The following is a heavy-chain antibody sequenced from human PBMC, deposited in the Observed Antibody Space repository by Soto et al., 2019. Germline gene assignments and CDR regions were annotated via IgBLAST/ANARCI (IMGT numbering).Heavy chain of an antibody. CDR1: GGTFSSYA. CDR3: AREGSGDYGYYYYGMDV. D-gene: IGHD4-17*01. CDR2: IIPIFGTA. Sequence: QVQLVQSGAEVKKPGSSVKVSCKASGGTFSSYAISWVRQAPGQGLEWMGGIIPIFGTANYAQKFQGRVMITADESTSTAYMELSSLRSEDTAVYYCAREGSGDYGYYYYGMDVWGQGTTVTVSS. J-gene: IGHJ6*02. V-gene: IGHV1-69*12.